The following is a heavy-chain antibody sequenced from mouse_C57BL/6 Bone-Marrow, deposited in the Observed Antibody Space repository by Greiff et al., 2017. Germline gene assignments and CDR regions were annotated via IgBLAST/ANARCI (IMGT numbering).Heavy chain of an antibody. D-gene: IGHD1-1*01. CDR2: ISDGGSYT. CDR1: GFTFSSYA. Sequence: EVMLVESGGGLVKPGGSLKLSCAASGFTFSSYAMSWVRQTPEKRLEWVATISDGGSYTYYPDNVKGRVTISRDNAKNNLYLQMSHLKSEDTARYYCARYCYGSMFAYWGQGTLVTVSA. J-gene: IGHJ3*01. V-gene: IGHV5-4*03. CDR3: ARYCYGSMFAY.